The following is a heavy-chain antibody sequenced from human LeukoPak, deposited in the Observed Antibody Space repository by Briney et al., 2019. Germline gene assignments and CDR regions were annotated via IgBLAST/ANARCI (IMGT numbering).Heavy chain of an antibody. D-gene: IGHD5-24*01. CDR2: IYYSGST. J-gene: IGHJ4*02. V-gene: IGHV4-59*01. CDR1: GDSISSYY. CDR3: AREVWEGRNGYNFDF. Sequence: SETLSLTCTVSGDSISSYYWSWIRQPPGRGLEWIGYIYYSGSTNYNPSLKSRVTISVDTSTNHFSLKLSSVTAADTAVYYCAREVWEGRNGYNFDFWGQGTLVTVSS.